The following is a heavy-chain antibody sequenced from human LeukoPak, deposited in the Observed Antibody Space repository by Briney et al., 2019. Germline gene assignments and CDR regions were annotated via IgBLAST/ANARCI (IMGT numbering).Heavy chain of an antibody. D-gene: IGHD3-9*01. V-gene: IGHV3-23*01. CDR3: AKNLRGNYDTLTAFDP. J-gene: IGHJ5*02. Sequence: GGSLRLSCAASGFIFSNYAMAWVRQAPGKELEWVSAITGTAYKTYYADSVKGRFTISRDNSKNTLYLQMNTLRAEDTAIYYCAKNLRGNYDTLTAFDPWGPGTLVTVSS. CDR1: GFIFSNYA. CDR2: ITGTAYKT.